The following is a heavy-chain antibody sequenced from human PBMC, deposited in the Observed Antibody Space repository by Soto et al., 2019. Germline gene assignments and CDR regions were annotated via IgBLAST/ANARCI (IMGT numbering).Heavy chain of an antibody. D-gene: IGHD2-15*01. V-gene: IGHV1-18*01. Sequence: QVQLVQSGAEVKKPGASVKVSCKASGYTFTSYGISWVRQAPGQGLEWMGWISAYNGNTNYTQKLQGRVTLTTYTSTSTGYMELRSLRSDDTAVYYCVVAAQPSYFDYWGQGTLVTVSS. CDR1: GYTFTSYG. CDR2: ISAYNGNT. CDR3: VVAAQPSYFDY. J-gene: IGHJ4*02.